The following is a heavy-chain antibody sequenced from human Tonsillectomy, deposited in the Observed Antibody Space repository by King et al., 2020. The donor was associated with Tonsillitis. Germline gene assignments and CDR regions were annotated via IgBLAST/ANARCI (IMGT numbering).Heavy chain of an antibody. D-gene: IGHD3-3*01. Sequence: QLQESGPGLVKPSQNLSLSCTVSGGSISSFDYYWNWIRQPPGKGLEWIGYITYSGSTYYNPSLKSRLTLSLDASKNQFSLRLSSVTAADTAVYFCARSGSESLCVYWGQGTLVTVSS. CDR3: ARSGSESLCVY. CDR2: ITYSGST. V-gene: IGHV4-30-4*08. J-gene: IGHJ4*02. CDR1: GGSISSFDYY.